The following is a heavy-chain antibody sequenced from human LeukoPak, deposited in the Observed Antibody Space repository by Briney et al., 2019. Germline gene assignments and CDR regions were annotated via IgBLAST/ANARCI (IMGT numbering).Heavy chain of an antibody. J-gene: IGHJ6*02. D-gene: IGHD5-18*01. Sequence: SETLSLTCAVYGGSFSGYYWSWIRQPPGKGLEWIGKINHSGSTNYNPSLKSRVTISVDTSKNQFSLKLSSVTAADTAVYYCARRGYSYGFGMDVWGQGTTVTVSS. CDR1: GGSFSGYY. CDR3: ARRGYSYGFGMDV. V-gene: IGHV4-34*01. CDR2: INHSGST.